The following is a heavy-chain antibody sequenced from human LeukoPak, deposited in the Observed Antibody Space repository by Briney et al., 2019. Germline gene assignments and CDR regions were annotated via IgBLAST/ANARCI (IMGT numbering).Heavy chain of an antibody. CDR1: GYRFSSYW. CDR3: ARQEYCSGGSCYTWFDP. Sequence: GESLQISCKDSGYRFSSYWIAWVRQMPGKGLEYIGIIYPGDSDIRYSPSFRGQVTISADKSISTAYHQWSSLKASDTAMYYCARQEYCSGGSCYTWFDPWGQGTLVTVSS. D-gene: IGHD2-15*01. V-gene: IGHV5-51*01. J-gene: IGHJ5*02. CDR2: IYPGDSDI.